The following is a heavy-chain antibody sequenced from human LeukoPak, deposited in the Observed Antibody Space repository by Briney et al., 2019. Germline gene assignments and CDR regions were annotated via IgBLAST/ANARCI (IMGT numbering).Heavy chain of an antibody. D-gene: IGHD6-6*01. CDR1: GFTFSSYS. CDR2: ISSSSSYI. J-gene: IGHJ3*02. V-gene: IGHV3-21*01. Sequence: GTLRLSCAASGFTFSSYSMNWVRQAPGKGLEWVSSISSSSSYIYYADSVKGRFTISRDNAKNSLYLQMNSLRAEDTAVYYCARDKGIAARRDDAFDIWGQGTMVTVSS. CDR3: ARDKGIAARRDDAFDI.